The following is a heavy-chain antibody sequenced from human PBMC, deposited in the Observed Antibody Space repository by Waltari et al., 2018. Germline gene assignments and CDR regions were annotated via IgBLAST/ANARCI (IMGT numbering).Heavy chain of an antibody. D-gene: IGHD1-20*01. Sequence: EVQLAESGGGWVKPGGSLRHACAVSGLIFHKYGMHWVRQVPGKGLELVSGLTLDSGRIGYADSVKGRFTISRDDAKNSVFLQMNSLRPEDTALYFCGKDLTPGGMDVWGQGTAVTVAS. CDR3: GKDLTPGGMDV. CDR2: LTLDSGRI. V-gene: IGHV3-9*01. J-gene: IGHJ6*02. CDR1: GLIFHKYG.